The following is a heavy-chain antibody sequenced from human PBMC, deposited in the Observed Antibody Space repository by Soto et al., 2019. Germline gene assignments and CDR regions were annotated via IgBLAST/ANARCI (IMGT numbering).Heavy chain of an antibody. CDR1: GGTFSSYA. V-gene: IGHV1-69*06. D-gene: IGHD6-13*01. Sequence: SVKVSCKASGGTFSSYAISWVRQAPGQGLEWMGGIIPISGTANYAQKFQGRVTITADKSTSTAYMELSSLRSEDTAVYYCARRSIIAAAGTAWYGMDVWGQGTTVTVSS. J-gene: IGHJ6*02. CDR2: IIPISGTA. CDR3: ARRSIIAAAGTAWYGMDV.